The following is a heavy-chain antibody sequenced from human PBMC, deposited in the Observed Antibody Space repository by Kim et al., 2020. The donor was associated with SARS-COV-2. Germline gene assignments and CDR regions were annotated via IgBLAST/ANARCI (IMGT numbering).Heavy chain of an antibody. J-gene: IGHJ4*02. D-gene: IGHD3-16*02. CDR1: GYTFTGYY. V-gene: IGHV1-2*02. Sequence: ASVKVSCKASGYTFTGYYMHWVRQAPGQGLEWMGWINPNSGGTNYAQKFQGRVTMTRDTSISTAYMELSRLRSDDTAVYYCARGRVGYYDYVWGSYREYYFDYWGQGTLVTVSS. CDR3: ARGRVGYYDYVWGSYREYYFDY. CDR2: INPNSGGT.